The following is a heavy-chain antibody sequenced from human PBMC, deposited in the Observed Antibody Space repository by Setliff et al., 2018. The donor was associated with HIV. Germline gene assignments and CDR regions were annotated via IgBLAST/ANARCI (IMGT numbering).Heavy chain of an antibody. J-gene: IGHJ4*02. CDR2: IHYSGST. Sequence: KASETLSLTCAVYGGSFSGYYWSWIRQPPGKGLEWIGEIHYSGSTSYSPSLKSRVTISVDTSKNQFSLRLNSVIAADTAVYYCARKTEYYYDTSGFNPYAFDNWGQGTLVTVSS. CDR3: ARKTEYYYDTSGFNPYAFDN. CDR1: GGSFSGYY. V-gene: IGHV4-34*01. D-gene: IGHD3-22*01.